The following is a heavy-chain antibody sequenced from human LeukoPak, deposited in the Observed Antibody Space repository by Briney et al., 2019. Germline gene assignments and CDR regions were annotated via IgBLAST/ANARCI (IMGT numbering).Heavy chain of an antibody. CDR3: ARRYRKDGDYSYFDY. CDR1: GGSFSGYY. CDR2: IYYSGST. D-gene: IGHD4-17*01. V-gene: IGHV4-59*01. J-gene: IGHJ4*02. Sequence: SETLSLTCAVYGGSFSGYYWSWIRQPPGKGLEWIGYIYYSGSTNYNPSLKSRVTISVDTSKNQFSLKLSSVTAADTAVCYCARRYRKDGDYSYFDYWGQGTLVTVSS.